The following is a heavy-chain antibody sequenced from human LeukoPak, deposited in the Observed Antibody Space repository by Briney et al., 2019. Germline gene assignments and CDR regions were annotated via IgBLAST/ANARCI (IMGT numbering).Heavy chain of an antibody. CDR1: GFTFSSYW. Sequence: GSLRLSCAASGFTFSSYWMSWVRQPPGKGLEWIGSIYDSGSTYYNPSLKSRVTISVDTSKNQFSLKLNSVTAADTAVYYCARGVVGATRWFDPWGQGTLVTVSS. CDR3: ARGVVGATRWFDP. D-gene: IGHD1-26*01. CDR2: IYDSGST. V-gene: IGHV4-39*01. J-gene: IGHJ5*02.